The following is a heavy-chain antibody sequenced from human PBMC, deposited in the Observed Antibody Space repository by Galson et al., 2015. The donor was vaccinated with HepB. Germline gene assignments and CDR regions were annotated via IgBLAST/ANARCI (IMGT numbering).Heavy chain of an antibody. D-gene: IGHD3-10*01. Sequence: SLRLSCAASGFTFSDYYMSWVRQAPGKGLEWVSYISSSSSYTNYADSVKGRFTISRDNAKNSLYLQMNSLRAEDTAVYYCARDSGGSGSQRGGFDYWGQGTLVTVSS. CDR1: GFTFSDYY. CDR3: ARDSGGSGSQRGGFDY. CDR2: ISSSSSYT. J-gene: IGHJ4*02. V-gene: IGHV3-11*06.